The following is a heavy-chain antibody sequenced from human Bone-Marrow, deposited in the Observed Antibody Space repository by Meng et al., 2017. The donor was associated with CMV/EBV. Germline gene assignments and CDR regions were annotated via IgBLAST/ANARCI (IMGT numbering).Heavy chain of an antibody. CDR1: GGSISSYY. V-gene: IGHV4-59*12. CDR3: ASTRGRPRGYSYGHPGGMDV. CDR2: IYYSGST. Sequence: SETLSLTCTVSGGSISSYYWSWIRQPPGKGLEWIGYIYYSGSTNYNPSLKSRVTISVDTSKNQFSLKLSSVTAADTAVYYCASTRGRPRGYSYGHPGGMDVWGQGPTVTVYS. D-gene: IGHD5-18*01. J-gene: IGHJ6*02.